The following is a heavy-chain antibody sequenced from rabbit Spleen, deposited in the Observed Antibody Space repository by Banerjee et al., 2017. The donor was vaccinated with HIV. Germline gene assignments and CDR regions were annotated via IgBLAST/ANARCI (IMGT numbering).Heavy chain of an antibody. V-gene: IGHV1S40*01. CDR1: GVSFSSSSY. D-gene: IGHD1-1*01. Sequence: QSLEESGGDLVKPGASLTLTCTASGVSFSSSSYLCWVRQAPGKGLEWIACIDTGSSGFTYFATWAKGRFTISKTSSTTVTLQMTRLTAADTATYFCARDSSSSFSSYGMDLRGPGTLVTVS. J-gene: IGHJ6*01. CDR3: ARDSSSSFSSYGMDL. CDR2: IDTGSSGFT.